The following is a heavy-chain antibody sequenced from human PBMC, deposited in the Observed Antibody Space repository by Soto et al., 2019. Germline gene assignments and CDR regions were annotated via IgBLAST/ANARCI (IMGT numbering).Heavy chain of an antibody. J-gene: IGHJ1*01. D-gene: IGHD1-1*01. V-gene: IGHV3-30-3*01. Sequence: GGSLRLSCAASGFTFSSYAMHWVRQAPGKGLEWVAVISYDGSNKYYADSVKGRFTISRDNSKNTLYLQMNSLRAEDTAVYYCAKGKLQYFQHWGQGTLVTVSS. CDR1: GFTFSSYA. CDR3: AKGKLQYFQH. CDR2: ISYDGSNK.